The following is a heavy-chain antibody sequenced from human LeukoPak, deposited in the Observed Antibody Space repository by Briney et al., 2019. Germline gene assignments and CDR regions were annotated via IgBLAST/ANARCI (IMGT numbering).Heavy chain of an antibody. V-gene: IGHV3-74*01. CDR1: GFTFRNYW. J-gene: IGHJ4*02. Sequence: GGSLRLSCAVSGFTFRNYWMYWVRQAPGEALVWVSRISGDGSTTTYADSVKGRFTISKDNAKNTVYLQMNSLRAEDTAVYYCVSFYETYWGRGTLVTVSS. CDR2: ISGDGSTT. CDR3: VSFYETY. D-gene: IGHD2/OR15-2a*01.